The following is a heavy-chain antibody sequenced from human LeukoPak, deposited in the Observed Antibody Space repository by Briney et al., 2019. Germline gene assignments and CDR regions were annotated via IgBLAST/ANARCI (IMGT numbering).Heavy chain of an antibody. D-gene: IGHD4-17*01. CDR3: AKESRMTTVTGGEFDY. CDR2: ISSSSSYI. CDR1: GFTFSSYS. J-gene: IGHJ4*02. V-gene: IGHV3-21*01. Sequence: GGSLRLSCAASGFTFSSYSMNWVRQAPGKGLEWVSSISSSSSYIYYADSVKGRFTISRDNSKNTLYLQMNSLRAEDTAVYYCAKESRMTTVTGGEFDYWGQGTLVTVSS.